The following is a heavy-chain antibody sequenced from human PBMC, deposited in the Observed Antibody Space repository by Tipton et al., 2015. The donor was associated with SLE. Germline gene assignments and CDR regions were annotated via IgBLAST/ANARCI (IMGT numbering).Heavy chain of an antibody. CDR2: INHSGST. D-gene: IGHD1-26*01. V-gene: IGHV4-34*01. Sequence: TLSLTCAVYGGSFSGYYWSWIRQPPGKGLEWIGEINHSGSTNYNPSLKSRVTISVDTSKNQFSLKLSPVTAADTAVYYCASWEASSWMDVWGQGTTVTVSS. CDR3: ASWEASSWMDV. J-gene: IGHJ6*02. CDR1: GGSFSGYY.